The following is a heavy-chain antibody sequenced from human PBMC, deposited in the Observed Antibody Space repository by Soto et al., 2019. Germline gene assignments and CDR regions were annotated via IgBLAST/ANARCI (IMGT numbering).Heavy chain of an antibody. Sequence: ASVKVSCKASGYTFTSYAMHWVRQAPGQRLEWMGWINAGNGNTKYSQKFQGRVTITRDTSASTAYMELSSLRSEDTAVYYCARAFLEWLLYRGPSGYFDYWGQGTLVTVSS. J-gene: IGHJ4*02. V-gene: IGHV1-3*01. CDR1: GYTFTSYA. D-gene: IGHD3-3*01. CDR3: ARAFLEWLLYRGPSGYFDY. CDR2: INAGNGNT.